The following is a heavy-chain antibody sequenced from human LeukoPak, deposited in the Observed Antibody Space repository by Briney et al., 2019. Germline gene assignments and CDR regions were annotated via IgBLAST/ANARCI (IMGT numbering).Heavy chain of an antibody. CDR1: GFTFSDNW. V-gene: IGHV3-30-3*01. Sequence: GGSLRLSCAASGFTFSDNWMHWVRQAPGKGLEWVAVISYDGSNKYYADSVKGRFTISRDNSKNTLYLQMNSLRAEDTAVYYCARDGRLDTAMVTDYWRQGTLVTVSS. CDR2: ISYDGSNK. CDR3: ARDGRLDTAMVTDY. D-gene: IGHD5-18*01. J-gene: IGHJ4*02.